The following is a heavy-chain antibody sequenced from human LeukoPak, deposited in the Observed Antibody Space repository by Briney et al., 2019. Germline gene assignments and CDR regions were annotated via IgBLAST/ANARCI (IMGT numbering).Heavy chain of an antibody. J-gene: IGHJ4*02. CDR3: ARVTGYMIEDYFDY. Sequence: PSETLSLTCTVSGGSISSGNYYWTWIRQPAGKGLELIGRIYTSGSTSYNPSLKSRVTISVDTSRNQFSLKLSSVTASDTAVYYCARVTGYMIEDYFDYWGQGTLVTVSS. CDR1: GGSISSGNYY. D-gene: IGHD3-9*01. V-gene: IGHV4-61*02. CDR2: IYTSGST.